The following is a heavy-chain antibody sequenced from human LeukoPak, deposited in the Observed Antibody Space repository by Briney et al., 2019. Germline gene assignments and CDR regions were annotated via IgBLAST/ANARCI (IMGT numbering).Heavy chain of an antibody. CDR3: ARFAVHRRITVAGQFGLDY. J-gene: IGHJ4*02. CDR2: INPSGGST. D-gene: IGHD6-19*01. V-gene: IGHV1-46*01. CDR1: GYIFTSYN. Sequence: ASVKVSCKASGYIFTSYNIYWVRQAPGQGLEWMGIINPSGGSTNYAQKFQVRVTMTRDTSTSTVYMELSSLRSEDTAVYYCARFAVHRRITVAGQFGLDYWGQGTLVSLSS.